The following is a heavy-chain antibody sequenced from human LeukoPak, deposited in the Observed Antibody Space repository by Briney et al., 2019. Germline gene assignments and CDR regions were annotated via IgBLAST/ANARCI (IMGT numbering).Heavy chain of an antibody. CDR3: ARMVYAALDY. V-gene: IGHV4-34*01. CDR1: GGSFSGYY. J-gene: IGHJ4*02. D-gene: IGHD2-8*01. CDR2: INHSGST. Sequence: SETLSLTCAVYGGSFSGYYWSWIRQPPGKGLEWIGEINHSGSTNYNPSLKSRVTISVDTSKNQFSLKLSSVTAADTAVYYCARMVYAALDYWGRGTLVTVFS.